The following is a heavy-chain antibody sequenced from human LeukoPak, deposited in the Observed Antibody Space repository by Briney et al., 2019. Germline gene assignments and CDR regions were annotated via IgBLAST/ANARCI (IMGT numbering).Heavy chain of an antibody. D-gene: IGHD6-19*01. Sequence: PGRSLRLSCAAAGFTFSSYVMHWVRQPPGKGLEWVAVISYDGSNKYYADSVKGRFTISRDNSKNTLYLQMNSLRPEDTSVYYCAKTGSGWYFDYWGQGTLVSVSS. V-gene: IGHV3-30*18. CDR2: ISYDGSNK. CDR3: AKTGSGWYFDY. J-gene: IGHJ4*02. CDR1: GFTFSSYV.